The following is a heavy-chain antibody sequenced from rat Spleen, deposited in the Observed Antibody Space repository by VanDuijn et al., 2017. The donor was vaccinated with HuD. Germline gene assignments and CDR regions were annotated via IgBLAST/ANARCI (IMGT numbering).Heavy chain of an antibody. J-gene: IGHJ2*01. CDR3: ARHRNSYFDY. Sequence: EVQLVESGGGLVQPGRSLKLSCAASGFTFSDYYMAWVRQAPTKGLEWVATISASGGSTYFRDSVKGRFTISRDVTKTTLYLQMTSLRSEDTATYSCARHRNSYFDYWGQGVMVTVSS. D-gene: IGHD4-2*01. V-gene: IGHV5S23*01. CDR2: ISASGGST. CDR1: GFTFSDYY.